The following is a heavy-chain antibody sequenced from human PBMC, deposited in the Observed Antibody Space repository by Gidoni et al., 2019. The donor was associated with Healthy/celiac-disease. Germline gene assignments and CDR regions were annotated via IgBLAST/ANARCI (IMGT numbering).Heavy chain of an antibody. CDR3: TRERITMIVVVITYFDY. J-gene: IGHJ4*02. Sequence: EVQLVESGGGLVQPGRSLRLSCTASGFTSGAYAMSWFRQAPGKGLEWVGFIRSKAYGVTTEYAASVKGRFTISRDDSKSIAYLQMNSLKTEDTAVYYCTRERITMIVVVITYFDYWGQGTLVTVSS. CDR2: IRSKAYGVTT. V-gene: IGHV3-49*03. CDR1: GFTSGAYA. D-gene: IGHD3-22*01.